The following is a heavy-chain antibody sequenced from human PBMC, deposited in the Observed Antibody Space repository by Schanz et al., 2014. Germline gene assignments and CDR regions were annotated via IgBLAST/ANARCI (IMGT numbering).Heavy chain of an antibody. V-gene: IGHV3-30*04. D-gene: IGHD6-13*01. CDR1: GFTFRGHA. Sequence: QVQLVESGGGVVQPGTSLRLSCAASGFTFRGHAMHWVRQAPGQGLEKVAVISYDGSHKDYADSVKGRFTISRDNSKNTLYLQMSSLRAEDTAVYYCARDRQQLVGRIGYYYGMDVWGQGTTVTVSS. CDR2: ISYDGSHK. J-gene: IGHJ6*02. CDR3: ARDRQQLVGRIGYYYGMDV.